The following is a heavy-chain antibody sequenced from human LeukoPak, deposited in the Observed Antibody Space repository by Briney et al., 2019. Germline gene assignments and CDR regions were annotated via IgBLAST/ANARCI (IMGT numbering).Heavy chain of an antibody. CDR3: ARDRDYYDSSGYYYVN. V-gene: IGHV3-21*01. J-gene: IGHJ4*02. CDR2: ISSSSSYI. Sequence: GGSLRLSCAASGFTFSSYGMHWVRQAPGKGLEWVSSISSSSSYIYYADSVKGRFTISRDNAKNSLYLQMNSLRAEDTAVYYCARDRDYYDSSGYYYVNWGQGTLVTVSS. CDR1: GFTFSSYG. D-gene: IGHD3-22*01.